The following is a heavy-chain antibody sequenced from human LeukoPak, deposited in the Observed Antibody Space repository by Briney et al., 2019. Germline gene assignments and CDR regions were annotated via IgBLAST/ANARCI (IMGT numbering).Heavy chain of an antibody. CDR1: GFIFSSYT. J-gene: IGHJ6*02. CDR3: ARVMQGATESNYYYYAMDV. Sequence: GGSLRLSCPASGFIFSSYTMHWVRQAPGKGLEYVSAIISHGGSTYYANSVQGRFTISRDNSKNTLYLQMGSLRAEDMAVYYCARVMQGATESNYYYYAMDVWGQGTTVTVSS. CDR2: IISHGGST. D-gene: IGHD1-26*01. V-gene: IGHV3-64*01.